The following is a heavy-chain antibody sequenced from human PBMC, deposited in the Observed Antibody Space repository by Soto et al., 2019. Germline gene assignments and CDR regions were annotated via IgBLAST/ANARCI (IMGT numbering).Heavy chain of an antibody. Sequence: PGGSLRLSCVVSGFIFSNYSINWVRQAPGKGLEWVSSISSRSDIYYAESVKGRFTTSRDNAKNSVSLQMNSLRAEDTAVYYCAREYTAWPLAYGLDVWGQGTTVTVSS. CDR3: AREYTAWPLAYGLDV. V-gene: IGHV3-21*01. CDR1: GFIFSNYS. D-gene: IGHD2-2*02. J-gene: IGHJ6*02. CDR2: ISSRSDI.